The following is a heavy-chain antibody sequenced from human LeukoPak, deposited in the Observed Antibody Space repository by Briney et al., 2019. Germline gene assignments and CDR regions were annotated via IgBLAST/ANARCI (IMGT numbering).Heavy chain of an antibody. Sequence: GASVKVSCKASGCTFSSYAISWVRQAPGQGLEWMGRIIPIFGIANYAQKFQGRVTITADKSTSTAYMELSSLRSEDTAVYYCARGYSYGYRRVYYYGMDVWGQGTTVTVSS. CDR1: GCTFSSYA. CDR2: IIPIFGIA. J-gene: IGHJ6*02. D-gene: IGHD5-18*01. CDR3: ARGYSYGYRRVYYYGMDV. V-gene: IGHV1-69*04.